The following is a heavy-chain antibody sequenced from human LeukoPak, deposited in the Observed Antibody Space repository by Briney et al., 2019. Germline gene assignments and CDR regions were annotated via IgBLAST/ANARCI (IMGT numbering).Heavy chain of an antibody. V-gene: IGHV3-23*01. D-gene: IGHD6-13*01. CDR2: ISGSSGNT. Sequence: GGSLRLSCAASEFTFSSYTMNWVRQAPGKGLEWVSAISGSSGNTYYADSVKGRFTISRDNSKNTLYLQMNSLRAEDTAIYYCAKPARVGAVDYWGQGTLVTVSS. CDR3: AKPARVGAVDY. CDR1: EFTFSSYT. J-gene: IGHJ4*02.